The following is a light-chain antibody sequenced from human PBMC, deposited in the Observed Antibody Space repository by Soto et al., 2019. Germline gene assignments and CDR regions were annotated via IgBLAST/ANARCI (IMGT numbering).Light chain of an antibody. J-gene: IGKJ1*01. CDR2: GAS. V-gene: IGKV3-20*01. CDR3: QQYGSSYPWT. CDR1: QSVSSK. Sequence: ERVMTHSPATLSVSPCERATLSSSASQSVSSKLAWYQQKRGKAPRLLIYGASARPTGIPDRFSGSGSGTDFPLTIRRLEPEDFAVYYCQQYGSSYPWTFGQGTKV.